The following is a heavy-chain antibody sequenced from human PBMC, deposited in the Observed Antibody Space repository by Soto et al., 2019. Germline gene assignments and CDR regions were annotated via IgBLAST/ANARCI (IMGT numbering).Heavy chain of an antibody. J-gene: IGHJ6*03. Sequence: SETLSLTCTVSGGSISSGGYYWSWIRQHPGKGLEWIGYIYYSGSTYYNPSLKSRFTISVDTSKNHFSLKLSSVTAADTAVYYCAAPYCGGDCQRNYYYMDVWGKGTTVTVSS. CDR3: AAPYCGGDCQRNYYYMDV. CDR1: GGSISSGGYY. D-gene: IGHD2-21*02. V-gene: IGHV4-31*03. CDR2: IYYSGST.